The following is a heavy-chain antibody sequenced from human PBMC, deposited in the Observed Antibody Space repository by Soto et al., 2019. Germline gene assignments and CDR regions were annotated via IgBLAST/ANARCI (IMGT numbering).Heavy chain of an antibody. CDR3: ARATELGSDY. Sequence: SVKVSCEASGYTFTSYYMHWVRQAPVQGLEWMRIINPSGGSTSYAQKFQGRVTMTRDTSTSTVYMELSSLRSEDTAVYYCARATELGSDYWGQGTLVTVSS. V-gene: IGHV1-46*01. CDR2: INPSGGST. CDR1: GYTFTSYY. D-gene: IGHD1-26*01. J-gene: IGHJ4*02.